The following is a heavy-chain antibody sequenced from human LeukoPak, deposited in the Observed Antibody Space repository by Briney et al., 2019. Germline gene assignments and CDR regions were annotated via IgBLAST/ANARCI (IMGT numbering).Heavy chain of an antibody. Sequence: GGSLRLSCAASGFTFSSYAMGWVRQAPGKGPEWVSAISGSGGSTYYADSVKGRFTISRDNSKNTLYLQMNSLRAEDTAVYYCAKDPSLEGYCSSTSCTLVHWGQGTLVTVSS. J-gene: IGHJ4*02. CDR1: GFTFSSYA. CDR3: AKDPSLEGYCSSTSCTLVH. D-gene: IGHD2-2*01. V-gene: IGHV3-23*01. CDR2: ISGSGGST.